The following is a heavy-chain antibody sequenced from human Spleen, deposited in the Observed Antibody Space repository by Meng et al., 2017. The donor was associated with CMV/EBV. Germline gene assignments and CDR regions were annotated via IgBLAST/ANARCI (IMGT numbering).Heavy chain of an antibody. CDR3: AKDRGYNFGPEVFDP. D-gene: IGHD5-18*01. CDR2: ISGRGSDT. Sequence: GESLKISCAASGFRFSSYVMSWVRQAPGKGLEWVSAISGRGSDTYYADSVKGRFTISRDNSRNTLYLQVDSLRAEDTALYYCAKDRGYNFGPEVFDPWGQGTLVTVSS. J-gene: IGHJ5*02. V-gene: IGHV3-23*01. CDR1: GFRFSSYV.